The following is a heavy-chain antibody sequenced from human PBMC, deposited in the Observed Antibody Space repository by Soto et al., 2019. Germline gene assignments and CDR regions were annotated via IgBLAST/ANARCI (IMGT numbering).Heavy chain of an antibody. V-gene: IGHV1-18*01. CDR1: GYTFTSYG. CDR2: ISAYNGNT. J-gene: IGHJ6*02. CDR3: ARYIPGVRYYGMDV. Sequence: ASVKVSCKASGYTFTSYGISWVRQAPGQGLEWMGWISAYNGNTNYAQKLQGRVTMTTDTSTSTAYMELRSLRAEDTAVYYCARYIPGVRYYGMDVWGQGTTVTVSS. D-gene: IGHD2-2*01.